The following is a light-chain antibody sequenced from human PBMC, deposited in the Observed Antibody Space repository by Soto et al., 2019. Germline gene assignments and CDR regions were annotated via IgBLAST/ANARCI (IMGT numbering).Light chain of an antibody. V-gene: IGKV3-20*01. Sequence: EIVLTQSPGTLSLSPGERATLSCRASQSVTSSYLAWYQQKPGQAPRLLIYGASSRATGIPDRFSGSGSGTDFTLTIDRLEPEDFAMYYCHQYGSSPLTFGPGTKLDI. J-gene: IGKJ3*01. CDR1: QSVTSSY. CDR3: HQYGSSPLT. CDR2: GAS.